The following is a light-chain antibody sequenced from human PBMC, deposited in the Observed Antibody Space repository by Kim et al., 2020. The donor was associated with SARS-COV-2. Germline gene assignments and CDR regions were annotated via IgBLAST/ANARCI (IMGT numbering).Light chain of an antibody. V-gene: IGLV1-51*01. CDR1: SYNMGNNY. J-gene: IGLJ2*01. CDR2: DNN. CDR3: GTWDSSLSAGV. Sequence: GKNVTSCCAGSSYNMGNNYVYWYQQLPGTAPKLLIYDNNKRPSGIPDRFSGSKSGTSATLGITGLQTGDEADYYCGTWDSSLSAGVFGGGTQLTVL.